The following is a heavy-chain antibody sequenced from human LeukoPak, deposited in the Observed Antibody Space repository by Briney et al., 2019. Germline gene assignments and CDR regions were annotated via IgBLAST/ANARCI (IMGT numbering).Heavy chain of an antibody. Sequence: PSETLSLTCSVSGDSITSIYWSWIRQTPGEGLQCIGFVSVNGATSYNPSVKGRATLSLDTARNQFSLRLTSVTAADTAVYYCAKTARTLPSWGPGILVTVSS. J-gene: IGHJ5*02. V-gene: IGHV4-4*09. CDR3: AKTARTLPS. CDR2: VSVNGAT. D-gene: IGHD1-7*01. CDR1: GDSITSIY.